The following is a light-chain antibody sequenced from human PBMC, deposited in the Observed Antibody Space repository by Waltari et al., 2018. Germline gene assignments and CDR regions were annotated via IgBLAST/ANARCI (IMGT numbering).Light chain of an antibody. J-gene: IGKJ1*01. CDR2: AAS. CDR1: QGISNS. Sequence: DIQMTQSPSSLSASVGDRVTITCRASQGISNSLAWYQQKPGTAPKLLLYAASRLESGVPSRFSDSGSGTDYTLTISSLQPEDFATYYCQQSYSNPPWTFGQGTKVEIK. CDR3: QQSYSNPPWT. V-gene: IGKV1-NL1*01.